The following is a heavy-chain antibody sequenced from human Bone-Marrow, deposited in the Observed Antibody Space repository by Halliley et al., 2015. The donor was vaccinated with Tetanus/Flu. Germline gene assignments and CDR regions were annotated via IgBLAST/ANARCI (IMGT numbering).Heavy chain of an antibody. Sequence: GLEWIGYIYGSGYTSSSPSLKSRVTISADTSENRFSLKVSSVTAADTAVYYCARESDTFTDDAWGQGTLVSVSS. CDR2: IYGSGYT. V-gene: IGHV4-31*02. D-gene: IGHD3-16*01. CDR3: ARESDTFTDDA. J-gene: IGHJ5*02.